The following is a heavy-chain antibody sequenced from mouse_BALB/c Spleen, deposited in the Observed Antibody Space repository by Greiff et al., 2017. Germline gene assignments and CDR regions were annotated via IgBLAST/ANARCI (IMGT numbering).Heavy chain of an antibody. D-gene: IGHD2-1*01. Sequence: QVTLKVCGPGILQPSQTLSLTCSFSGFSLSTSGMSVGWIRQPSGKGLEWLAHIWWNDDKYYNPALKSRLTISKDTSNNQVFLKIASVVTADTATYYCARMGGGNYNWYFDVWGAGTTVTVSS. V-gene: IGHV8-8*01. CDR2: IWWNDDK. CDR1: GFSLSTSGMS. CDR3: ARMGGGNYNWYFDV. J-gene: IGHJ1*01.